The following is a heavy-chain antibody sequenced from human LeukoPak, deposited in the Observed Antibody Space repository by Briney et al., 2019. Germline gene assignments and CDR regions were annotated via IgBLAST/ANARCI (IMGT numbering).Heavy chain of an antibody. CDR1: GVSISSSSYY. D-gene: IGHD5-24*01. CDR3: ASGVEVATITSY. V-gene: IGHV4-39*07. CDR2: IHYSGVT. J-gene: IGHJ4*02. Sequence: SETLSLTCTVSGVSISSSSYYWGWIRQPPGKGLEWIGNIHYSGVTYYNPSLKSRVTISVDTSKNQFSLKLSSVTAADTAVYYCASGVEVATITSYWGQGTLVTVSS.